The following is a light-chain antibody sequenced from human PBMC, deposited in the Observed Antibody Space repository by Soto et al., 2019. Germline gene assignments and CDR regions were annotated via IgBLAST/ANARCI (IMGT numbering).Light chain of an antibody. CDR1: SFNIGAGYD. V-gene: IGLV1-40*01. J-gene: IGLJ1*01. CDR3: QSYDGSLRGYV. Sequence: QSVLTQPPSVSGAPGQRVTISCTGSSFNIGAGYDVHWYQQLPGTAPKLLIYGNNNRPSGVPDRFSGSKSGTSASLAITGLQAEDEADYYCQSYDGSLRGYVFGTGTKVTVL. CDR2: GNN.